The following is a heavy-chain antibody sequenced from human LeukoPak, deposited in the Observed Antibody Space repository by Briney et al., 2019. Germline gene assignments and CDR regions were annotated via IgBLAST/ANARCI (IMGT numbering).Heavy chain of an antibody. J-gene: IGHJ4*02. CDR3: ARGREMATPFDY. V-gene: IGHV1-69*05. Sequence: ASVKVSCKASGGTFSSYAISWVRQAPGQGLEWMGGIIPIFGTANYAQKFQGRVTITTDESTRTAYMELSSLRSEDTAVYYCARGREMATPFDYWGQGTLVTVSS. CDR2: IIPIFGTA. CDR1: GGTFSSYA. D-gene: IGHD5-24*01.